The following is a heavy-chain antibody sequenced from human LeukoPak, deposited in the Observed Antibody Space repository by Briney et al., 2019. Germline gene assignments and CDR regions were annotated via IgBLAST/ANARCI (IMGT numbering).Heavy chain of an antibody. J-gene: IGHJ4*02. D-gene: IGHD3-16*01. CDR1: GYTFTDYG. Sequence: VASVKVSCKTSGYTFTDYGINWMRQAPGQGLEWVGWISAYNGNTNYAQKLQGRVTMTTDPSTSTAYMELRSLISDDTAMYYCARTLQRGFYDYVWGSYDYWGQGTLVTVSS. CDR2: ISAYNGNT. CDR3: ARTLQRGFYDYVWGSYDY. V-gene: IGHV1-18*01.